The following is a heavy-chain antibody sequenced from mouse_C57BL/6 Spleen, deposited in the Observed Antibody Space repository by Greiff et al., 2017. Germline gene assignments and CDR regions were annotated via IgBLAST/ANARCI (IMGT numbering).Heavy chain of an antibody. J-gene: IGHJ3*01. CDR1: GYTFTDYY. D-gene: IGHD1-1*01. V-gene: IGHV1-26*01. CDR3: AHYVGWFAY. CDR2: INPNNGGT. Sequence: VQLQQSGPELVKPGASVKISCKASGYTFTDYYMNWVKQSHGKSLEWIGDINPNNGGTSYNQKFKGKATLTVDKSSSTAYMELRSRTSEDSAVYYCAHYVGWFAYWGQGTLVTVSA.